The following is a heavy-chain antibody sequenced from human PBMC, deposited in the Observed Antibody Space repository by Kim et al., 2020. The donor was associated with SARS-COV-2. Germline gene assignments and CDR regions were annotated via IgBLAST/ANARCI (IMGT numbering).Heavy chain of an antibody. CDR1: GFTFSSYG. D-gene: IGHD6-19*01. J-gene: IGHJ4*01. CDR3: AKDAAWYGSGWYYFDY. V-gene: IGHV3-30*18. Sequence: GGSLRLSCAASGFTFSSYGMHWVRQAPGKGLEWVAVISYDGSNKYYADSVKGRFTISRDNSKNTLYLQMNSLRAEDTAVYYCAKDAAWYGSGWYYFDYWG. CDR2: ISYDGSNK.